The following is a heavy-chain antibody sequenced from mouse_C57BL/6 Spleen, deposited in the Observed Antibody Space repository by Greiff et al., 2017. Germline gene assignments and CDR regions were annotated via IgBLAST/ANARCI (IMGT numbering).Heavy chain of an antibody. D-gene: IGHD2-1*01. V-gene: IGHV2-5*01. CDR2: IWRGGST. CDR1: GFSLTSYG. CDR3: AKNFYYGNYGYFDY. J-gene: IGHJ2*01. Sequence: VQLQQSGPGLVQPSQSLSITCTVSGFSLTSYGVHWVRQSPGKGLEWLGVIWRGGSTDYNAAFMSRLSITKDNSKSQVFFKMNSLQADDTAIYYCAKNFYYGNYGYFDYWGQGTTLTVSS.